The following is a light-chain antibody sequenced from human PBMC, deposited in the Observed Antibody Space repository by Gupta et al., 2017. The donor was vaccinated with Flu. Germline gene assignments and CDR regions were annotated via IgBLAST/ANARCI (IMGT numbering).Light chain of an antibody. CDR2: KAS. J-gene: IGKJ4*01. CDR3: QRYSSYST. V-gene: IGKV1-5*03. CDR1: QSISSW. Sequence: QMTPSPSTLSPSVGDRVTITCRASQSISSWLAWYQQKPGKAPKLLISKASSLESGVPSRFSGSGSGTEFTLTISSLQPDDFATYYCQRYSSYSTFGGGTKVEIK.